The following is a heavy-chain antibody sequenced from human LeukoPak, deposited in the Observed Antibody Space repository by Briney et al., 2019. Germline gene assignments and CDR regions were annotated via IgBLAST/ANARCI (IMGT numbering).Heavy chain of an antibody. Sequence: PGGSLRLSCAASGFTFSSYAMSWVRQAPGKGLEWVANIKQDGSEKYYVDSVKGRFTISRDNAKNSLYLQMNSLRAEDTAVYYCARDRYYGSGTQMFDYWGQGTLVTVSS. J-gene: IGHJ4*02. CDR2: IKQDGSEK. CDR3: ARDRYYGSGTQMFDY. V-gene: IGHV3-7*01. CDR1: GFTFSSYA. D-gene: IGHD3-10*01.